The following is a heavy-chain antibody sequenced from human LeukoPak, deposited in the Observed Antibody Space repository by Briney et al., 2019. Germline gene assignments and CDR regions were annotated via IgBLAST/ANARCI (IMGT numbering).Heavy chain of an antibody. CDR2: INTNTENP. CDR3: ARVADYFNSRGVGYGMDV. Sequence: ASVTVSCKASGYTFTTYPMHWVRQAPGQGLEWMGWINTNTENPTYAQDFTGRFVFSLDTSVYTAYLQISSLKAEDTAVYFCARVADYFNSRGVGYGMDVWGQGTTVTVSS. CDR1: GYTFTTYP. D-gene: IGHD3-22*01. J-gene: IGHJ6*02. V-gene: IGHV7-4-1*02.